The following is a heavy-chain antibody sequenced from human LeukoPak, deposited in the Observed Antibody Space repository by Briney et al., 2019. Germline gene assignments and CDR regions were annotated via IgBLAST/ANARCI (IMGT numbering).Heavy chain of an antibody. CDR3: ARGAVAGSFDY. CDR1: GGTFSSYA. V-gene: IGHV1-69*04. D-gene: IGHD6-19*01. Sequence: SVKVSCKASGGTFSSYAISWVRQAPGQGLEWMGRIIPILGIANYAQKFQGRVTITADKSTSTAYMELSSLRSEDTAVYYCARGAVAGSFDYWGQGTLVTVSS. CDR2: IIPILGIA. J-gene: IGHJ4*02.